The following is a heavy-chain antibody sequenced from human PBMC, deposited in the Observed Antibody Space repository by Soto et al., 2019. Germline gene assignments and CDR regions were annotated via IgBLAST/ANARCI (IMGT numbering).Heavy chain of an antibody. V-gene: IGHV3-21*01. CDR3: ARDMGYSCGPLGYFDL. D-gene: IGHD5-18*01. CDR1: GFTFSSYS. CDR2: ISSSSSYI. J-gene: IGHJ2*01. Sequence: GGSLRLSCAASGFTFSSYSMNWVRQAPGKGLEWVSSISSSSSYIYYADSVKGRFTISRDNAKNSLYLQMNSLRAEDTAVYYCARDMGYSCGPLGYFDLWGRGTLVTVSS.